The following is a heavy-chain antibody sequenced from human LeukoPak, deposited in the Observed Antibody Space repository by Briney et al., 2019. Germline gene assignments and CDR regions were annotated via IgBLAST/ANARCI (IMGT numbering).Heavy chain of an antibody. CDR3: ASPARGGYFDL. D-gene: IGHD3-10*01. V-gene: IGHV4-61*02. CDR2: IYSSGST. Sequence: SETLSLTCTVSGGSISSGSYYWSWIRQPAGKGLEWIGRIYSSGSTNYNPFLKSRVTISVDTSKNQFSLKLSSVTAADTAVYYCASPARGGYFDLWGRGTLVTVSS. J-gene: IGHJ2*01. CDR1: GGSISSGSYY.